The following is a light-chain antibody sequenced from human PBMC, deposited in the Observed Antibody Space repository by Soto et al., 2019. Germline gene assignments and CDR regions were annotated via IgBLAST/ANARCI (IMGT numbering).Light chain of an antibody. Sequence: QSVLTQPASVSGSPGQSITISCTGTSSDVGSYNLVSWYQQHPGKAPKLMIYEGSKRPSGVSNRFSGSKSGNTASLTISGLQDEEEADYYCCSYEGSSTRVFGTGTKVTV. CDR2: EGS. CDR1: SSDVGSYNL. CDR3: CSYEGSSTRV. V-gene: IGLV2-23*01. J-gene: IGLJ1*01.